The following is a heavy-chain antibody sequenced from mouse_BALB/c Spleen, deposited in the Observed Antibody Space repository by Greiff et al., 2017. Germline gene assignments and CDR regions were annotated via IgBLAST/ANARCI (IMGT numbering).Heavy chain of an antibody. Sequence: EVKLMESGGGLVQPGGSRKLSCAASGFTFSSFGMHWVRQAPEKGLEWVAYISSGSSTIYYADTVKGRFTISRDNPKNTLFLQMTSLRSEDTAMYYCARDGYSFAYWGQGTLVTVSA. CDR3: ARDGYSFAY. CDR2: ISSGSSTI. V-gene: IGHV5-17*02. D-gene: IGHD2-3*01. J-gene: IGHJ3*01. CDR1: GFTFSSFG.